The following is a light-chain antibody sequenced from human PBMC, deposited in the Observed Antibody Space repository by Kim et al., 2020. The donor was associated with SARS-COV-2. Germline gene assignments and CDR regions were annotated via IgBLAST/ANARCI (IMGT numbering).Light chain of an antibody. V-gene: IGLV2-14*04. Sequence: QSIHISCTVTSSDVGNYNYVSWYQQHPGKAPKLIIYAVNKRPSGVSNRFSGSKSGKSAALTISGLQTEDEADYYCSSYTTNSTYVFGIGTKVTVL. CDR1: SSDVGNYNY. CDR2: AVN. J-gene: IGLJ1*01. CDR3: SSYTTNSTYV.